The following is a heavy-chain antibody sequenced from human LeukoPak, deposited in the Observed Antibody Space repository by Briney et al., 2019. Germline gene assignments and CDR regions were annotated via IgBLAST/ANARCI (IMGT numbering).Heavy chain of an antibody. CDR2: IYTSGST. CDR3: ARDAGNYFVSGSYGYFDY. D-gene: IGHD3-10*01. V-gene: IGHV4-4*07. CDR1: GGCISSYY. Sequence: SSETLSLTCTVSGGCISSYYWSWIRPPAGNGLEWIGRIYTSGSTNYNPSLKSRVTMSVDTSKNQFSLKLSSVTAADTAVYYCARDAGNYFVSGSYGYFDYWGQGALVTVSS. J-gene: IGHJ4*02.